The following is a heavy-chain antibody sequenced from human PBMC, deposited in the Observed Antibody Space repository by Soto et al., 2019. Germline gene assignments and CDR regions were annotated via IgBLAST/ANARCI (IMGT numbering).Heavy chain of an antibody. CDR3: AKGRSYYYYYGVDV. V-gene: IGHV3-23*01. Sequence: PGGSLRLSCAASGFTFSSYWMGWVRQAPGKGLEWVSDIIDSGGSTYYADSVKGRFTISRDNSKSTLYLQMNSLRAEDTALYYCAKGRSYYYYYGVDVWGQGTTVTVSS. J-gene: IGHJ6*02. CDR2: IIDSGGST. CDR1: GFTFSSYW.